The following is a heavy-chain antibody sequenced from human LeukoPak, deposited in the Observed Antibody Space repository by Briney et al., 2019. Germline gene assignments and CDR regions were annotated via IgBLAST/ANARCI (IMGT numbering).Heavy chain of an antibody. D-gene: IGHD1-26*01. CDR3: ARDPVGRWSPDLDY. V-gene: IGHV1-46*01. CDR2: ISPSGAST. CDR1: GYTFTSYY. Sequence: ASVKVSCKASGYTFTSYYMHGVRQAPGQGLEWMGIISPSGASTTYAQNFQGRVTMTRDMSTSTLYMELSSLKSEDTAVYYCARDPVGRWSPDLDYWGQGTLVTVSS. J-gene: IGHJ4*02.